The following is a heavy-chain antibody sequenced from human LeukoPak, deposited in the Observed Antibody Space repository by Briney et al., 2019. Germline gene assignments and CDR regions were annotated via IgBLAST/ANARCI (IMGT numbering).Heavy chain of an antibody. V-gene: IGHV3-66*01. J-gene: IGHJ4*02. CDR2: IYSGGST. Sequence: GGSLRLSCAASGFTVSSNYMSWVRQAPGKGLEWVSVIYSGGSTYYADSVKGRFTISRDKSKNTLYLQMNSLRAEDTAVYYCTTDPQIAAAGDYFDYWGQGTLVTVSS. CDR3: TTDPQIAAAGDYFDY. D-gene: IGHD6-13*01. CDR1: GFTVSSNY.